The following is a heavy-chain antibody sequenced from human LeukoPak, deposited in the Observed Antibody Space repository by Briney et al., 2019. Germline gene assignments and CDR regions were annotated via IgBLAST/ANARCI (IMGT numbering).Heavy chain of an antibody. CDR2: ISSSSSYI. J-gene: IGHJ4*02. Sequence: GSLRLSCAASGFTFSSYSMNWVRQAPGKGLEWVSSISSSSSYIYYADSVKGRFTISRDNAKNSLYLQMNSLRAEDTAVYYCALYDSSGYPFDYWGQGTLVTVSS. CDR3: ALYDSSGYPFDY. CDR1: GFTFSSYS. V-gene: IGHV3-21*01. D-gene: IGHD3-22*01.